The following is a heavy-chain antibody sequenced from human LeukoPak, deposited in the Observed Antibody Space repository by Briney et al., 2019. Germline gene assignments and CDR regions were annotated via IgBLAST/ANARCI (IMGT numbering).Heavy chain of an antibody. CDR1: GGSITSRDYY. CDR2: IYYSGTT. Sequence: PSETLSLTCTVSGGSITSRDYYWGWIRQPPGKGLEWIASIYYSGTTHYNPSHQSRVTMSVDTSKNQFSLKLSSVTAADTAVYYCARPLVGYSPHEAFDIWGQGTMVTVSS. D-gene: IGHD6-13*01. J-gene: IGHJ3*02. CDR3: ARPLVGYSPHEAFDI. V-gene: IGHV4-39*01.